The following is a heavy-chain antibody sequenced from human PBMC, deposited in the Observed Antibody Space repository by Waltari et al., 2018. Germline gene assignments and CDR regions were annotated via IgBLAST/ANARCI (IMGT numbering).Heavy chain of an antibody. J-gene: IGHJ4*02. V-gene: IGHV4-39*01. D-gene: IGHD1-26*01. Sequence: QLQLQESGPGLVKPSETLSLTCTVSGGSISSSSYYWGWIRQPPGKGLEWIGSIYYSGSTYYNPSLKSRVTISVDTSKNQFSLKLSSVTAADTAVYYCARPSRGSYVGYYFDYWGQGTLVTVSS. CDR3: ARPSRGSYVGYYFDY. CDR2: IYYSGST. CDR1: GGSISSSSYY.